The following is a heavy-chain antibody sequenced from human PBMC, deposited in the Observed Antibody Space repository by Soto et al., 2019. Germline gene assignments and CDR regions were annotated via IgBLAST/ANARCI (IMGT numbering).Heavy chain of an antibody. V-gene: IGHV1-3*01. Sequence: ASVKVSCKASGYTFSSYAMHWVRQAPGQRLEWMGWINAGYGNTKSSQKFQDRVTISRDTSASTAYMEMNSLRAEDTAVYYCARESEDLTSNFDYWGQGTLVTVSS. J-gene: IGHJ4*02. CDR2: INAGYGNT. CDR3: ARESEDLTSNFDY. CDR1: GYTFSSYA.